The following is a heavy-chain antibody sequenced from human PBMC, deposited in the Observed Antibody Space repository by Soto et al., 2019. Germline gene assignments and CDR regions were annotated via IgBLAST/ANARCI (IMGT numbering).Heavy chain of an antibody. J-gene: IGHJ5*02. CDR2: IYPGDSDT. CDR1: GYSFTSYW. V-gene: IGHV5-51*01. D-gene: IGHD2-21*01. Sequence: PGESLKISCTGVGYSFTSYWIGWVRQMPGKGLEWMGIIYPGDSDTRYSPSFQGQVTISADKSISTVYLQWSSLKASDTAMYYSARGDCTPNHCNAWFDPWGQGTLVTVSS. CDR3: ARGDCTPNHCNAWFDP.